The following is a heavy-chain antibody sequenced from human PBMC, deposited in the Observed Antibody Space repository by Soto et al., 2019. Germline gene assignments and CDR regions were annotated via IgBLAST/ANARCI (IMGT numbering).Heavy chain of an antibody. CDR2: IIPIFGTA. CDR3: ASSKGLVLAESDAFDI. Sequence: SVKVSCKASGGTFRSYAISWVRRAPGQGLEWMGGIIPIFGTANYAQKFQGRVTITADESTSTAYMELSSLRSEDTAVYFFASSKGLVLAESDAFDIWGQGTMVTVSS. V-gene: IGHV1-69*13. J-gene: IGHJ3*02. D-gene: IGHD2-15*01. CDR1: GGTFRSYA.